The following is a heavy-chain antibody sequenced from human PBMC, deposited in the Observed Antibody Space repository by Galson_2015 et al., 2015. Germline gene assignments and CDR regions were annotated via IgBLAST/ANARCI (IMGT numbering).Heavy chain of an antibody. CDR2: IWYDGSNK. CDR1: GFTFSSYG. Sequence: SLRLSCAASGFTFSSYGMHWVRQAPGKGLEWVAVIWYDGSNKYYADSVKGRFTISRDNSKNTLYLQMNSLRAEDTAVYYCARDRNRASYSSGWWNAFDIWGQGTMVTVSS. V-gene: IGHV3-33*01. D-gene: IGHD6-19*01. J-gene: IGHJ3*02. CDR3: ARDRNRASYSSGWWNAFDI.